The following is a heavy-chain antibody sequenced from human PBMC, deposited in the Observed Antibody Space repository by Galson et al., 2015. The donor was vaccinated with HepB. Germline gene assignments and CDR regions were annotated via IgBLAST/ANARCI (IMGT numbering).Heavy chain of an antibody. CDR3: ARGRDY. V-gene: IGHV1-8*02. J-gene: IGHJ4*02. Sequence: SVKVSCKASGGTFSSYAISWVRQAPGQGLEWMGWMDPNSGNTGYAQKFQGRVTMTRNTSISTAYMELSSLRSEDTAVYYCARGRDYWGQGTLVTVSS. CDR1: GGTFSSYA. CDR2: MDPNSGNT.